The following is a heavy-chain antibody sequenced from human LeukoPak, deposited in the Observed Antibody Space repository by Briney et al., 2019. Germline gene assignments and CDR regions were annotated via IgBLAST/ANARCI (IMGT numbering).Heavy chain of an antibody. D-gene: IGHD4-11*01. CDR2: ISSSGSTI. J-gene: IGHJ4*02. Sequence: LSLTCTVSGGSISSGSYYWSWIRQPAGKGLEWVSYISSSGSTIYYADSVKGRFTISRDNAKNSLYLQMNSLRAEDTAVYYCARNPTTVTLDYWGQGTLVTVSS. V-gene: IGHV3-11*04. CDR3: ARNPTTVTLDY. CDR1: GGSISSGSYY.